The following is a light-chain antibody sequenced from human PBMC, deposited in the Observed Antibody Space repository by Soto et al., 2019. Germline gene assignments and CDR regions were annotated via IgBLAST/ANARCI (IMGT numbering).Light chain of an antibody. CDR2: SNN. CDR3: AAWDDSLNVFFV. V-gene: IGLV1-44*01. J-gene: IGLJ1*01. CDR1: SSNIGRNT. Sequence: QSVLTQPPSTSGTPGQRVTISCSGSSSNIGRNTVSWYQHLPGTAPKLLIYSNNRRPSGVPDRFSGSKSGTSASLAISGLESEDESDYYCAAWDDSLNVFFVFGTGTRVT.